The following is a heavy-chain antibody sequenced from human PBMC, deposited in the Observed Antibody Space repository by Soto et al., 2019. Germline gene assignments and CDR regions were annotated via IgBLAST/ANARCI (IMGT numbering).Heavy chain of an antibody. J-gene: IGHJ4*01. CDR3: ARGVLL. CDR1: GGSISSGGYY. Sequence: QVQLQESGPGLVKPSQTLSLTCTVSGGSISSGGYYWSWIRQHPGTGLEWIGYISYSGSTYYNPALESRVTISVDTSKNLFPLILNSVTAADTAVYYCARGVLLWGQGTLGTVAS. V-gene: IGHV4-31*03. CDR2: ISYSGST.